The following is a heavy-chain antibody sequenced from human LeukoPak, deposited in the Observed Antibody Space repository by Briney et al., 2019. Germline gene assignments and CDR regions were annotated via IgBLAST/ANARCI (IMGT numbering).Heavy chain of an antibody. CDR2: INTNSGAP. Sequence: ASVKVSCKASGYTFTGNYIHWSRQAPGQGIEWMGWINTNSGAPNYAQQFQGRVTMTRATSISTAYMELSWLTSDDTAVYYCARVAYDSSGYYLYNIFDYLGQGSLVTVSS. CDR1: GYTFTGNY. D-gene: IGHD3-22*01. V-gene: IGHV1-2*02. CDR3: ARVAYDSSGYYLYNIFDY. J-gene: IGHJ4*02.